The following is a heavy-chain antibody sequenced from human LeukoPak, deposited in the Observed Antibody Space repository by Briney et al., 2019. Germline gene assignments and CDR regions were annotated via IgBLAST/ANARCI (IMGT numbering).Heavy chain of an antibody. V-gene: IGHV3-7*01. CDR3: ARPGTYCSGYGSCFPFEY. CDR2: IDKDGSEK. J-gene: IGHJ4*02. CDR1: GFTFSNYW. D-gene: IGHD2-15*01. Sequence: HPGGSLRLSCAASGFTFSNYWMSWVRKAPGKGPEWVAKIDKDGSEKYSVDSVRGRFTISRDNAKNTLYLQMDSLRAEDTAVYYCARPGTYCSGYGSCFPFEYWGQGSLVIVSS.